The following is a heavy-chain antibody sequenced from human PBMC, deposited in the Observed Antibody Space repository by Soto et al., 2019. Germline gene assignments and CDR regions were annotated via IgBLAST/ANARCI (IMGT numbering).Heavy chain of an antibody. CDR1: GFTLSNYA. CDR3: ARDSLPTFGFLGWGPKNDHSYYYMDV. CDR2: IRSSGSAI. V-gene: IGHV3-48*01. Sequence: GGSLRLSCAASGFTLSNYAMNWVRQAPGKGLEWVSHIRSSGSAIYYEESVKGRFTTSRDSGENSLYLEMNSLRVEDSAVYYCARDSLPTFGFLGWGPKNDHSYYYMDVWGKGTTVTVSS. J-gene: IGHJ6*03. D-gene: IGHD3-3*01.